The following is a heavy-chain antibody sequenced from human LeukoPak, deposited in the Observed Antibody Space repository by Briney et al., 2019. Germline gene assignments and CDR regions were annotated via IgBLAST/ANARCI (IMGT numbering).Heavy chain of an antibody. CDR3: ARAWYSSGYYGGWFGMDV. CDR1: GFTFDDYA. Sequence: QPGGSLRLSCAASGFTFDDYAMHWVRQAPGKGLEWVSLISGDGGSTYYVDSVKGRFTISRDNSENTPFLQMNSLRAEDTAVYYCARAWYSSGYYGGWFGMDVWGQGTTVTVSS. V-gene: IGHV3-43*02. J-gene: IGHJ6*02. CDR2: ISGDGGST. D-gene: IGHD6-19*01.